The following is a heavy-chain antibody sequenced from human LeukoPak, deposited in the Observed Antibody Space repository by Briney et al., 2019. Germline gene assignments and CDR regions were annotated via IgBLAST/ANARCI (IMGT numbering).Heavy chain of an antibody. J-gene: IGHJ4*02. CDR2: IYYSGST. CDR3: ARDDPIGRGYSGYDYNYFDY. V-gene: IGHV4-39*07. CDR1: GGSISSYY. Sequence: SETLSLTCTVSGGSISSYYWSWIRQPPGKGLEWIGSIYYSGSTYYNPSLKSRVTISVDTSKNQFSLKLSSVTAADTAVYYCARDDPIGRGYSGYDYNYFDYWGQGTLVTVSS. D-gene: IGHD5-12*01.